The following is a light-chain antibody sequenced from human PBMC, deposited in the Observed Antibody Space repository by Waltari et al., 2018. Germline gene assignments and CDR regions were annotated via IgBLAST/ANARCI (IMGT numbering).Light chain of an antibody. CDR2: LGS. CDR3: MQSLQTLWT. Sequence: DIVVTQSPLSLPVTPGEPASISCSSNQSLLHRNGNNSLDCYLQKPGQSTQLLIYLGSTRASVVPDRFSGSGSGTDFTLRISRVDAEYVGVYYCMQSLQTLWTFGPGTKVEIK. J-gene: IGKJ1*01. CDR1: QSLLHRNGNNS. V-gene: IGKV2-28*01.